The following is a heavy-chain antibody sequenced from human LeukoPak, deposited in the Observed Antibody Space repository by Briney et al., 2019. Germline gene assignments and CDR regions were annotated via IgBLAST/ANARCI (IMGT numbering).Heavy chain of an antibody. CDR2: INHSGST. Sequence: SETLSLTCAVYGGSFSGYYWSWIRQPPGKGLEWIGEINHSGSTNYNPSLKSRVAISVDTSKNQFSLKLSSVTAADTAVYYCARGHCRSTSCSYNRFDPWGQGTLVTVSS. J-gene: IGHJ5*02. V-gene: IGHV4-34*01. CDR1: GGSFSGYY. CDR3: ARGHCRSTSCSYNRFDP. D-gene: IGHD2-2*01.